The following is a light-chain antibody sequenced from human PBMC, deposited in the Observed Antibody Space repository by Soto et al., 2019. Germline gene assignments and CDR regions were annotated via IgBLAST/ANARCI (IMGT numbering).Light chain of an antibody. V-gene: IGKV2-28*01. J-gene: IGKJ2*01. CDR1: QSLLHSNGYNY. CDR2: LGS. Sequence: DIVMTQSPLSLPVTPGEPASISCRSSQSLLHSNGYNYLDWYLQKPGQSPQILIYLGSNRASGVPDRFSGSGSGTDFTLKISRVEAEDVGDYYRKESLQTPYTFGQGTKLEIK. CDR3: KESLQTPYT.